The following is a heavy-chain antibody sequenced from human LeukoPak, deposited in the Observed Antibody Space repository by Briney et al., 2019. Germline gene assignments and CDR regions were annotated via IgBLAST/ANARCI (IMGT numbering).Heavy chain of an antibody. CDR3: ARGLGTYDSSELTWPMISI. CDR1: GGTFSSYV. CDR2: MNPDSGDT. V-gene: IGHV1-8*02. J-gene: IGHJ4*02. Sequence: ASVKVSCKASGGTFSSYVISWVRQATGQGLEWMGWMNPDSGDTAYAQKFQGRITMTRSTSINTAYMELSSLRSEDTAVYYCARGLGTYDSSELTWPMISIWGQGTVVTVSS. D-gene: IGHD3-22*01.